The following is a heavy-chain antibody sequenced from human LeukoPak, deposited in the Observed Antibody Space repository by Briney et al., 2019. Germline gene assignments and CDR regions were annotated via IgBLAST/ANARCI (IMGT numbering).Heavy chain of an antibody. D-gene: IGHD5-24*01. CDR1: GGTFSSYA. Sequence: ASVKVSCKASGGTFSSYAVSWARQAPGQGLEWMGWISAYNGNTNYAQKLQGRVTMTTDTSTSTAYMELRSLRSDDTAVYYCARAKLQELNDYWGQGTLVTVSS. CDR3: ARAKLQELNDY. V-gene: IGHV1-18*01. CDR2: ISAYNGNT. J-gene: IGHJ4*02.